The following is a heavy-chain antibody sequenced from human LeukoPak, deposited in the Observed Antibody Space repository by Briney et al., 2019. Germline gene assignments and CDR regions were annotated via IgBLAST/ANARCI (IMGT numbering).Heavy chain of an antibody. CDR3: ARYEYYYGSGSSMAGY. Sequence: SETLSLTCTVSGGSISSGGYYWSWIRQPPGKGLEWIGYIYHSGSTYYNPSLKSRVTLSVDRSKNQFSLKLSSVTAADTAVYYCARYEYYYGSGSSMAGYWGQGTLVTVSS. V-gene: IGHV4-30-2*01. J-gene: IGHJ4*02. D-gene: IGHD3-10*01. CDR1: GGSISSGGYY. CDR2: IYHSGST.